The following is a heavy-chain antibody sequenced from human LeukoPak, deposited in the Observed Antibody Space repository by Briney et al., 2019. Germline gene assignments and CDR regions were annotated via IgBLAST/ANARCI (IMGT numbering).Heavy chain of an antibody. J-gene: IGHJ6*03. D-gene: IGHD6-13*01. CDR3: ATDSSTSEGDYYYYMDV. CDR1: GGTFSSYA. V-gene: IGHV1-69*04. CDR2: IIPILGIA. Sequence: SVKVSCKASGGTFSSYAISWVRQAPGQGLEWMGRIIPILGIANYAQKFQGRVTITADTSTDTAYMELSSLRSEDTAVYYCATDSSTSEGDYYYYMDVWGKGTTVTVSS.